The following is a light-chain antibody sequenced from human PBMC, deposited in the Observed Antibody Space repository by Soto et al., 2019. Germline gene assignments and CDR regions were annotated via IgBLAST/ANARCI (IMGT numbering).Light chain of an antibody. Sequence: EIVLTQSPGTLSLSPWERATLSCRASQSVSNNYLAWYQQKPGQAPRLLIYGASNRATGIPDRFSGSGSGTDFTLTISSLQSEDFAVYYCQQYNNWPRTFGQGTKVDIK. CDR1: QSVSNNY. J-gene: IGKJ1*01. CDR3: QQYNNWPRT. V-gene: IGKV3-20*01. CDR2: GAS.